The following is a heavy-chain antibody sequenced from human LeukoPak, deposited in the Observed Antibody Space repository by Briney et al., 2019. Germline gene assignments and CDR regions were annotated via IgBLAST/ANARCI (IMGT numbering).Heavy chain of an antibody. CDR1: GGSISSYY. J-gene: IGHJ4*02. CDR2: IYHSGST. Sequence: SETLSLTCTVSGGSISSYYWSWIRQPPGKGLEWIGYIYHSGSTYYNPSLKSRVTISVDRSKNQFSLKLSSVTAADTAVYYCASYRYGSGSYSIHWGQGTLVTVSS. D-gene: IGHD3-10*01. V-gene: IGHV4-59*12. CDR3: ASYRYGSGSYSIH.